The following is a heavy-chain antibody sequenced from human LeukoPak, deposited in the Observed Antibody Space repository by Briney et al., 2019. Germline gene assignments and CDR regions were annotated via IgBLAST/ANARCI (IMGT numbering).Heavy chain of an antibody. J-gene: IGHJ4*02. CDR1: GFTFSSYA. CDR3: ERVGKEQWLDPFDY. CDR2: ISINVGST. D-gene: IGHD6-19*01. Sequence: GRSLRLSCAASGFTFSSYAMHWVRQAPGKGLEYVSAISINVGSTYYANSVKVRFTISRDNSKNTLSLKMASLRAGDMAVYYCERVGKEQWLDPFDYWGQGTLVTVSS. V-gene: IGHV3-64*01.